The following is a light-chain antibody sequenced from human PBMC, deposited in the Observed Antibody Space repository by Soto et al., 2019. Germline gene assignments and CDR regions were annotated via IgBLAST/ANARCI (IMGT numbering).Light chain of an antibody. CDR1: SSDVGNYNL. CDR2: EVS. CDR3: CSYAGSNYV. J-gene: IGLJ1*01. Sequence: QSVLTQPASVSGSPGQSITISCTGTSSDVGNYNLVSWYQHHPGKAPKLMIYEVSKRPSGVSNRFSGSKSGDTASLTISGLQAEDEAAYYCCSYAGSNYVFGPGTRSPS. V-gene: IGLV2-23*02.